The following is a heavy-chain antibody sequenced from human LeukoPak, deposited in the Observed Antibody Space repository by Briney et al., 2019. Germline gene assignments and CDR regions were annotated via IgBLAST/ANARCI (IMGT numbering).Heavy chain of an antibody. Sequence: ASVKVSCKASGYTFTSYGISWVRQAPGQGLEWMGWSSAYNGNTNYAQKLQGRVTMTTDTSTSTAYMELRSLRSEDTAVYYCARGMWFFGPYYMDVWGKGTTVTISS. CDR1: GYTFTSYG. V-gene: IGHV1-18*01. D-gene: IGHD2-21*01. CDR2: SSAYNGNT. J-gene: IGHJ6*03. CDR3: ARGMWFFGPYYMDV.